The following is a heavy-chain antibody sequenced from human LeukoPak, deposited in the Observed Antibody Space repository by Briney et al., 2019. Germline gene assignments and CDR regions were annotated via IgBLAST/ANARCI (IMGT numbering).Heavy chain of an antibody. CDR3: ARLTGWNWNDLNYYFDY. V-gene: IGHV4-59*01. Sequence: SETLSLTCTVSGGSISSYYWSWIRQPPGKGLEWIGYIYYSGSTNYNPSLKSRVTISVDTSKNQFSLKLSSVTAADTAVYYCARLTGWNWNDLNYYFDYWGQGTLVTVSS. D-gene: IGHD1-1*01. CDR1: GGSISSYY. J-gene: IGHJ4*02. CDR2: IYYSGST.